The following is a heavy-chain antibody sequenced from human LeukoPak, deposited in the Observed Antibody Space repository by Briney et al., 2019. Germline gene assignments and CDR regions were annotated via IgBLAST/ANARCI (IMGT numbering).Heavy chain of an antibody. CDR1: GYTFTTSD. CDR3: ARLGAEVDSSGSIHFDY. J-gene: IGHJ4*02. V-gene: IGHV1-8*01. CDR2: MNPNSGNA. D-gene: IGHD6-19*01. Sequence: GASVKVSCKASGYTFTTSDINWVRQAPGQGLQWMGWMNPNSGNAVYAQKLQGRVTMTTDTSTSTAYMELRSLRSDDTAVYYCARLGAEVDSSGSIHFDYWGQGTLVTISS.